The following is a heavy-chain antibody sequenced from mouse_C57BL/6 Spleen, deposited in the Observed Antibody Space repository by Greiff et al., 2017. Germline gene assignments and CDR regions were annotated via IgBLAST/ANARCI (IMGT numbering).Heavy chain of an antibody. CDR2: IDPETGGT. Sequence: VQLQQSGAELVRPGASVTLSCKASGYTFTDYEMHWVKQTPVHGLEWIGAIDPETGGTAYNQKFKGKAILTADKSSSTAYMELRSLTSEDSAVSYGTTKLGRDWYFDVWGTGTTVTVSS. J-gene: IGHJ1*03. V-gene: IGHV1-15*01. CDR3: TTKLGRDWYFDV. CDR1: GYTFTDYE. D-gene: IGHD4-1*01.